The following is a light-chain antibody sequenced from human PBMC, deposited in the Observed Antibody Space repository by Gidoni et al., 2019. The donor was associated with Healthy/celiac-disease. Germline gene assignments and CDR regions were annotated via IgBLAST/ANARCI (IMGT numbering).Light chain of an antibody. CDR1: QSVSSY. Sequence: EIVLTQSPATLSLSPGERATLSCRASQSVSSYLAWYQQKPGQAPRLLIYDASNRATGIPARFSGSGSGTDFTLTISSLEPEDFAVYYCQQRSNWPPLFTFXPXTKVXIK. CDR2: DAS. J-gene: IGKJ3*01. V-gene: IGKV3-11*01. CDR3: QQRSNWPPLFT.